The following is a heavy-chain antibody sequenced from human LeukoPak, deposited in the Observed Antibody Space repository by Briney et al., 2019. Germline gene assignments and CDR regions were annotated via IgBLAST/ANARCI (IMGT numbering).Heavy chain of an antibody. CDR2: ISGSGSNT. D-gene: IGHD3-22*01. Sequence: PGGSLRLSCAASGFTFSSYAMTWVRQAPGKGLEWVSGISGSGSNTYYADSVKGRFTISRDNSKNTLYLQMNSLRAEDTAAYYCARHGLYDSSDYWTFQHWGQGTLVTVSS. V-gene: IGHV3-23*01. CDR1: GFTFSSYA. CDR3: ARHGLYDSSDYWTFQH. J-gene: IGHJ1*01.